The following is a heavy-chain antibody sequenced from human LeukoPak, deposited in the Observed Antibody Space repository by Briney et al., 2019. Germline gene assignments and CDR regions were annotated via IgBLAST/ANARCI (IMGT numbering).Heavy chain of an antibody. CDR3: SRGYGGNSGVPYDY. Sequence: ASVKVSCTASGYTFTGYYMHWVRQAPGQGLEWMGWINPNSGGTNYAQKFQGRVTMTRDTSISTAYMELSRLRSDDTAVYYCSRGYGGNSGVPYDYWGQGTLVTVSS. J-gene: IGHJ4*02. D-gene: IGHD4-23*01. CDR1: GYTFTGYY. V-gene: IGHV1-2*02. CDR2: INPNSGGT.